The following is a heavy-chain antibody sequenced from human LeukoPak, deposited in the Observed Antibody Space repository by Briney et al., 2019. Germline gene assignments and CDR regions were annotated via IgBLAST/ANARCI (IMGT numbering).Heavy chain of an antibody. D-gene: IGHD2-15*01. CDR1: GYTFTGYY. Sequence: GASVKVSCKASGYTFTGYYMHWVRQAPGQGLEWMGWINPNSGGTNYAQKFQGRVTMTRDTSISTAYMELSRLRSDDTAVYYCAREGSGTGTYYFDYWGQGTLVTVSS. CDR3: AREGSGTGTYYFDY. J-gene: IGHJ4*02. CDR2: INPNSGGT. V-gene: IGHV1-2*02.